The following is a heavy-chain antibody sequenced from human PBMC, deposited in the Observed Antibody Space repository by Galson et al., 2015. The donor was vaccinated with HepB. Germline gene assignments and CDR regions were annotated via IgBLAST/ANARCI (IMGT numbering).Heavy chain of an antibody. CDR2: IIPIFGPR. V-gene: IGHV1-69*13. CDR1: GGTSSSYG. CDR3: AKGHDHFGVVISRMEV. D-gene: IGHD3-3*01. Sequence: SVKVSCKASGGTSSSYGISWVRQAPGQGLEWIGGIIPIFGPRNYAQKFPQKFQGRVTITADESTSTAYMELSSLTSEDTAIYYCAKGHDHFGVVISRMEVWGRGTTVTVSS. J-gene: IGHJ6*02.